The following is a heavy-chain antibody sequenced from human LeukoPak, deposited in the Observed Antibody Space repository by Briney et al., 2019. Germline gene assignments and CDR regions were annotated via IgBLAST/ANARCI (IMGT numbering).Heavy chain of an antibody. CDR2: MNPNSGNT. Sequence: ASVKVSCKASGYTFTSYEINWVRQATGQGREGMGWMNPNSGNTGYAQKFQGRVTMTRNTSISTAYMDLSRLRSEDTAVYYCARGKAGGSYEGFDYWGQGTLVTVSS. CDR1: GYTFTSYE. CDR3: ARGKAGGSYEGFDY. D-gene: IGHD1-26*01. J-gene: IGHJ4*02. V-gene: IGHV1-8*01.